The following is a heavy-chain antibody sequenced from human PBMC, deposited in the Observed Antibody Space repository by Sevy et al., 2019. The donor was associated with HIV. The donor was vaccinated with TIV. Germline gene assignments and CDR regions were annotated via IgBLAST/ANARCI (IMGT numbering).Heavy chain of an antibody. CDR1: GLTLTTTG. V-gene: IGHV3-23*01. CDR3: AGGDTTMITDLDY. J-gene: IGHJ4*02. D-gene: IGHD3-16*01. Sequence: GGSLRLSCAASGLTLTTTGMSWVRQAPGKGLEWVAGVTSDGTTYYADSVRDRFTVTRDTSKNTLYLQRNSRRADDTAVFYCAGGDTTMITDLDYWGQGTLVTVSS. CDR2: VTSDGTT.